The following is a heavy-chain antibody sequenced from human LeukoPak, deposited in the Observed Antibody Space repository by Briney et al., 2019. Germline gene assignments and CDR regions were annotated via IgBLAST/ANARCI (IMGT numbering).Heavy chain of an antibody. D-gene: IGHD5-12*01. CDR3: AKCGNSGCHLIDY. CDR2: ISGRTGST. CDR1: GFTFSTYW. Sequence: GGSLRLSCAASGFTFSTYWMHWVRQAPGKGLEWVSAISGRTGSTYYSDSVKGRFTISRDNSKSTLYLQMDSLRAEDTAVYYCAKCGNSGCHLIDYWGQGTLVTVSS. J-gene: IGHJ4*02. V-gene: IGHV3-23*01.